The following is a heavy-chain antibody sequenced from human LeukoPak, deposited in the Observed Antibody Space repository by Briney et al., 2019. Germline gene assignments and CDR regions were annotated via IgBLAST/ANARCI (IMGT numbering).Heavy chain of an antibody. CDR3: AHRRSGYDWNHGDFDY. CDR2: IYWDDDK. V-gene: IGHV2-5*02. J-gene: IGHJ4*02. CDR1: GFSLTTRPLG. Sequence: ESGPTLVNXTQTLTLTCSFSGFSLTTRPLGVGWIRQPPGKALEWLAVIYWDDDKRYNPSLKTRLTVTTATSKNQVVLIMTNMDPVDTATYYCAHRRSGYDWNHGDFDYWGPGTLVTVSS. D-gene: IGHD1-20*01.